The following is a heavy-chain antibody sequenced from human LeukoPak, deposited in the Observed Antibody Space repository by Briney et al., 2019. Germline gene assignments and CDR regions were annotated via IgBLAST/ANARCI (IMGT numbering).Heavy chain of an antibody. CDR1: AYTFTIYA. V-gene: IGHV1-18*01. CDR2: ISAYNGNT. CDR3: ARAGVQQQHDY. J-gene: IGHJ4*02. Sequence: ASVRVSCKASAYTFTIYAISWVRQAPGQGLEWMGWISAYNGNTNYAQKVQGRFSMTTDTSTSTAYMELRSLRSDDTAVYYCARAGVQQQHDYWGQGTLVTVSS. D-gene: IGHD6-13*01.